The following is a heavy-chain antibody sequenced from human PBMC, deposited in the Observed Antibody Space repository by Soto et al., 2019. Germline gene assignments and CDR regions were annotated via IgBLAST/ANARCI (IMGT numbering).Heavy chain of an antibody. CDR1: GFTVSSNY. CDR2: IYSGGST. Sequence: GGSLRLSCAASGFTVSSNYMSWVRQAPGKGLEWVSVIYSGGSTYYADSVKGRFTISRDNSKNTLYLQMNSLRAEDTAVYYCARVTYYDSSGYYPYAFDIWGQGTMVTVSS. D-gene: IGHD3-22*01. CDR3: ARVTYYDSSGYYPYAFDI. J-gene: IGHJ3*02. V-gene: IGHV3-66*01.